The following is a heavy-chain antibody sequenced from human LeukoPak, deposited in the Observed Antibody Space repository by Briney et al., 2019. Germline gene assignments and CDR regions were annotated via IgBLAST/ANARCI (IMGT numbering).Heavy chain of an antibody. D-gene: IGHD5-24*01. CDR2: ISSSSSSI. V-gene: IGHV3-21*01. CDR3: ARASGDIVESATMGSY. CDR1: GFTFNSYS. J-gene: IGHJ4*02. Sequence: GGSLRLSCAASGFTFNSYSMNWVRQAPGKGLEWVSSISSSSSSIYYADSVKGRFTISRDNAKNSLYLQMNSLRAEDTAVYYCARASGDIVESATMGSYWGQGTLVTVSS.